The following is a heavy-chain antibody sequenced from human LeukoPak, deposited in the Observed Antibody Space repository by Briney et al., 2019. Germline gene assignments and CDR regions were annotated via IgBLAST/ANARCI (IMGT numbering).Heavy chain of an antibody. CDR3: VLSHSYGYHFDY. D-gene: IGHD5-18*01. J-gene: IGHJ4*02. CDR1: GFTFSSHS. Sequence: PGGSLRLSCAASGFTFSSHSMNWVRQAPGKGLEWVSYISSSSSTIYCADSVKGRFTISRDNAKNSLYLQMNSLRAEDTAVYYCVLSHSYGYHFDYWGQGTLVTVSS. V-gene: IGHV3-48*01. CDR2: ISSSSSTI.